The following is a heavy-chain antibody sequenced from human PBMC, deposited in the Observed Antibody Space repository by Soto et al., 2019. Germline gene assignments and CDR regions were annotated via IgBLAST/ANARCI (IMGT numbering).Heavy chain of an antibody. D-gene: IGHD6-6*01. Sequence: QVQLMQSGAEVGKPGASVKVSCKAAGYIFTAYYIHWVRQAPGQGLEWLGWMNPNSGESNSAQHIQGRVTMTRDTSIGTAYMELTRLTSDDTAVYYCARDGEYSRSSGLLSYWGQGTLVTVSS. J-gene: IGHJ4*02. CDR3: ARDGEYSRSSGLLSY. CDR1: GYIFTAYY. CDR2: MNPNSGES. V-gene: IGHV1-2*02.